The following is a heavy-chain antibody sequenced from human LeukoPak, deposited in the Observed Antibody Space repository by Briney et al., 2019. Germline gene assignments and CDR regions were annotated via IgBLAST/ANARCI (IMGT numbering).Heavy chain of an antibody. CDR3: TKDFEGTFDP. V-gene: IGHV3-23*01. CDR1: GITLRSYP. Sequence: PGRSLRLSCVGSGITLRSYPMSWVRQAPGKGLEWVSGISGSGDGANTYYADSVKGRFTISRDIFKNTVYLQMNSLRAEDTAVYYCTKDFEGTFDPWGQGTLVTVSS. CDR2: ISGSGDGANT. J-gene: IGHJ5*02.